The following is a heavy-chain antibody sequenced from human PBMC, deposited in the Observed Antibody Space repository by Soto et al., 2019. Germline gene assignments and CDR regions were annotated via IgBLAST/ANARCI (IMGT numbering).Heavy chain of an antibody. V-gene: IGHV3-11*01. CDR1: GFTFSDYY. D-gene: IGHD3-3*01. CDR2: ISSSGSTI. Sequence: PGGSLRLSCAASGFTFSDYYMSWIRQAPGKGLEWVSYISSSGSTIYYADSVKGRFTISRDNAKNSLYLQMNSLRAEDTAVYYCARDRFFGVVIKDAFDIWGQGTMVTVPS. CDR3: ARDRFFGVVIKDAFDI. J-gene: IGHJ3*02.